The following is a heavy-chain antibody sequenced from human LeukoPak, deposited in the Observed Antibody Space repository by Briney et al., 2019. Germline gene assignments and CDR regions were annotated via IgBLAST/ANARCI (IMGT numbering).Heavy chain of an antibody. V-gene: IGHV4-59*01. J-gene: IGHJ6*03. CDR2: IYYSGST. CDR3: ARVRYYDLSYYYYYYYMDV. Sequence: SETLSLTCAVYGGSFSGYYWSWIRQPPGKGLEWIGYIYYSGSTNYNPSLKSRVTISVDTSKNQFSLKLSSVTAADTAVYYCARVRYYDLSYYYYYYYMDVWGKGTTVTVSS. D-gene: IGHD3-3*01. CDR1: GGSFSGYY.